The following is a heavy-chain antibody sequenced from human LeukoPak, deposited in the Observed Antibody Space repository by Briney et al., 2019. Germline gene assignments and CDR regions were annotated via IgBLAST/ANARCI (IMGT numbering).Heavy chain of an antibody. CDR1: GFTFSSYS. CDR3: ARGWRLRLGESYIDY. J-gene: IGHJ4*02. CDR2: ISSSSSYI. Sequence: PGGSLRLSCAASGFTFSSYSMNWVRQAPGKGLEWVSSISSSSSYIYYADSVKGRFTISRDNAKNSLYVQMNSLRAEDTAVYYCARGWRLRLGESYIDYWGQGTLVTVSS. V-gene: IGHV3-21*01. D-gene: IGHD3-16*01.